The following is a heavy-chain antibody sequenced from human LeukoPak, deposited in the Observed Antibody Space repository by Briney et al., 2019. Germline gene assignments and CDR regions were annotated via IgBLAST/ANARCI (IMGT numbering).Heavy chain of an antibody. D-gene: IGHD4-23*01. CDR1: GGCISSSSYY. CDR3: ARHPVVTPVWWFDP. Sequence: SETLSLTCTFSGGCISSSSYYCGWIRQPPGKGLEWIGSIYYSGSTYYNPSLNSRVTISVDTSTNQFSVKLSSVTAADTVVYYCARHPVVTPVWWFDPWGQGTLVTVSS. J-gene: IGHJ5*02. CDR2: IYYSGST. V-gene: IGHV4-39*01.